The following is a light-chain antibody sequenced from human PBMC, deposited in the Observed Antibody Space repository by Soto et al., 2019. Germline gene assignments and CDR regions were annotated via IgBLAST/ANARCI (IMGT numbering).Light chain of an antibody. CDR2: DAS. Sequence: ETVLTQSPATLSLSPGERATLSCRASQSVDYYLAWYQQKPGQAPRLLIYDASTRATGIPGRFSGRGSGTDFTLTISSVEPEDFAVYFCQQRRNWPSEVTFGQGTRLELK. CDR1: QSVDYY. CDR3: QQRRNWPSEVT. J-gene: IGKJ5*01. V-gene: IGKV3-11*01.